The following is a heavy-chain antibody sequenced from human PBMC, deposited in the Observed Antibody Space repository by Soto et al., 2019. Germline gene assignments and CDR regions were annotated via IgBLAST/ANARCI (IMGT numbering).Heavy chain of an antibody. Sequence: QVQLQESGPGLVKPSQTLSLTCTVSGGSISSGGYYWSWIRQHPGKGLEWIGYIYYSGSTYYNPSLKSRVTISVDTAKNQFSLKLSSVTAADTAVYYGAREEIGRLYYDGMDVWGQGTTVTVSS. V-gene: IGHV4-31*03. D-gene: IGHD1-26*01. CDR1: GGSISSGGYY. CDR2: IYYSGST. CDR3: AREEIGRLYYDGMDV. J-gene: IGHJ6*02.